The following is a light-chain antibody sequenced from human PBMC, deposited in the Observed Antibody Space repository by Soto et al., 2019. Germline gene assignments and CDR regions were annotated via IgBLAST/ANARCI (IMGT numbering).Light chain of an antibody. CDR3: QQRSNLTRT. Sequence: IVMTQSPATVAVSPGERATLSCRATQSVSKNYLAWYQQTRGQAPRXLIYGASNRATGIPAMFSGSGAGTDFTRTISSLEPEDVAVDYCQQRSNLTRTFGQGTQVDIK. J-gene: IGKJ1*01. CDR2: GAS. CDR1: QSVSKNY. V-gene: IGKV3-11*01.